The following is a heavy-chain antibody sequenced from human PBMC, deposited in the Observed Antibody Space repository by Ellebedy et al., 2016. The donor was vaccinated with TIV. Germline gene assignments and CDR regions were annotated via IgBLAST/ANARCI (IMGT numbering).Heavy chain of an antibody. CDR1: GFTFSSYA. J-gene: IGHJ4*02. CDR2: ISSNGGST. Sequence: GESLKISCSASGFTFSSYAMHWVRQAPGKGLEYVSAISSNGGSTYYADSVKGRFTISRDNSKNTLYLQMNSLRAEDTAVYYCARDRGGRDSTFDYWGQGTLVTVSS. V-gene: IGHV3-64*04. CDR3: ARDRGGRDSTFDY.